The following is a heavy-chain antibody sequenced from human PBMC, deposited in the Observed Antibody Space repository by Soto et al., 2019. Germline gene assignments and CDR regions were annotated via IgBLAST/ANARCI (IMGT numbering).Heavy chain of an antibody. Sequence: PSETLSLTCAVYVGSFSGYYCSWFRQPPGKGLEWIGEINHSGSTNYNPSLKSRVTISVDTSKNQFSLKLSSVTAADTAVYYCARDTYYDFWSGYYTGLSWFDPWGQGTLVTV. J-gene: IGHJ5*02. CDR1: VGSFSGYY. V-gene: IGHV4-34*01. CDR2: INHSGST. CDR3: ARDTYYDFWSGYYTGLSWFDP. D-gene: IGHD3-3*01.